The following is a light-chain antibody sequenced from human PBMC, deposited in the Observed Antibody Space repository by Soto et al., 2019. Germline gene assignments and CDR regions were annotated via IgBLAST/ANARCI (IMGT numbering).Light chain of an antibody. CDR3: QQYNYYPT. V-gene: IGKV1D-13*01. CDR2: DAS. Sequence: AVQLTQSSSSLSASVGDRVTITCRASLGIKSSLAWYQQKPGKPPKLLIFDASVLESGVPSRFSGSGSGTDFNLTISSLHPEDFATYFCQQYNYYPTFGGGTRVQI. CDR1: LGIKSS. J-gene: IGKJ4*01.